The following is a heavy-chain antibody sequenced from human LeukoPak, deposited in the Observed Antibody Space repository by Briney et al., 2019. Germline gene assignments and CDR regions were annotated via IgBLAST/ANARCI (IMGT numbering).Heavy chain of an antibody. Sequence: PGGSLRLSCAASGFTFSSYEMNWVRQAPGKGLEWVSYISSSGSTIYYADSVKGRFTISRDNAKNSLYLQMNSLRAEDTAVYYCARDSRDYYGSGSYLVYWGQGTLVTVSS. D-gene: IGHD3-10*01. CDR2: ISSSGSTI. J-gene: IGHJ4*02. CDR1: GFTFSSYE. CDR3: ARDSRDYYGSGSYLVY. V-gene: IGHV3-48*03.